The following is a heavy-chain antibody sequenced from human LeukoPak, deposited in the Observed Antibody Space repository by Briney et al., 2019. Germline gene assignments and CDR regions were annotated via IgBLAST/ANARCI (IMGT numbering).Heavy chain of an antibody. J-gene: IGHJ3*01. CDR2: ISAYYGNT. V-gene: IGHV1-18*01. D-gene: IGHD2-21*02. CDR3: ARDRAVYCGGDCYSLAFDV. CDR1: GYTFSSYG. Sequence: ASVKVSCKASGYTFSSYGINWVRQAPGQGLEWMGWISAYYGNTNYAQKVQGRVTMTTDTSTHTAYMELRSLRPDDAAVYDCARDRAVYCGGDCYSLAFDVWGQGTMVTVSS.